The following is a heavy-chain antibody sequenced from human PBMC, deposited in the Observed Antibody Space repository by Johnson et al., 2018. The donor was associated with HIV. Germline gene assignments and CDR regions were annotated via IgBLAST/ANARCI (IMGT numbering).Heavy chain of an antibody. Sequence: HLVEPGEGVVQPGSSLRLSCAASGFTFSSYAMHWVRQAPGQGLEWVAVISSDGRNKHYTDSVKGQFTISRDNSKNTLSLQMDSLRPEDTAVYYCARDGWGSRGWDDAFDIWGQGTMVTVSS. CDR2: ISSDGRNK. V-gene: IGHV3-30*04. CDR1: GFTFSSYA. CDR3: ARDGWGSRGWDDAFDI. J-gene: IGHJ3*02. D-gene: IGHD6-19*01.